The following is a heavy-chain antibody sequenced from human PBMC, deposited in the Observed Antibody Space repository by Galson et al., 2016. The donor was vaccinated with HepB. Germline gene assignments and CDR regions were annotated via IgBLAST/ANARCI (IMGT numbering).Heavy chain of an antibody. CDR1: GFTFDDYA. CDR3: AKIKTTSYWGVFDS. CDR2: ISWNSGRI. D-gene: IGHD2-2*01. V-gene: IGHV3-9*01. J-gene: IGHJ4*02. Sequence: SLRLSCAASGFTFDDYAMHWVRQVPGKGLEWVSGISWNSGRIGYADSVKGRLTISRDNAKNSLYLQMNSLRREDTALYYCAKIKTTSYWGVFDSWGQGTLVTVSS.